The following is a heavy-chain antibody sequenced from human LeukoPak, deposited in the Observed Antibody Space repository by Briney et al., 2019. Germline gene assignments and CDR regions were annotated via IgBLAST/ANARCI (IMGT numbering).Heavy chain of an antibody. CDR3: ARPNIRYCSGGACSNDGSDY. J-gene: IGHJ4*02. D-gene: IGHD2-15*01. CDR2: INPNSGGT. V-gene: IGHV1-2*02. CDR1: GYTFTGYF. Sequence: GASVKVSCKASGYTFTGYFIHWVRQAPGQGLEWMGWINPNSGGTNYAQKFQGRVTMTRDTSISTAYMELSRLRSDDTAVYYCARPNIRYCSGGACSNDGSDYWGQGTLVTVSS.